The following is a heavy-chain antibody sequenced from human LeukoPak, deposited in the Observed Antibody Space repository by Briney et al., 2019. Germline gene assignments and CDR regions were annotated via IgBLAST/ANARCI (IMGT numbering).Heavy chain of an antibody. CDR1: GYTFTSYG. CDR2: ISAYNGNT. D-gene: IGHD3-22*01. Sequence: ASVKVSCKASGYTFTSYGISWVRQAPGQGLEWMGWISAYNGNTNYAQKLQGRVTMTTDTSTSTAHMELRSLRSDDTAVYYCARDHYYDSSGYTRSADYWGQGTLVTVSS. J-gene: IGHJ4*02. V-gene: IGHV1-18*01. CDR3: ARDHYYDSSGYTRSADY.